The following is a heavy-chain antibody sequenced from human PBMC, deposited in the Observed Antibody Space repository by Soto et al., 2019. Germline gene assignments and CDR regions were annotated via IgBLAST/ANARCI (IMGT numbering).Heavy chain of an antibody. V-gene: IGHV1-18*04. Sequence: QVQLVRSGAEVKKPGASVKVSCKASGYTFTIYGISWVRQAPGQGLEWMGWISGYNGNTDYAQNLQDRVTLTTDAPTSSVYMELRSLRSDDTAVYYCARVDYYDSSGYYGYWGQGTLITVSS. CDR2: ISGYNGNT. D-gene: IGHD3-22*01. CDR3: ARVDYYDSSGYYGY. J-gene: IGHJ4*02. CDR1: GYTFTIYG.